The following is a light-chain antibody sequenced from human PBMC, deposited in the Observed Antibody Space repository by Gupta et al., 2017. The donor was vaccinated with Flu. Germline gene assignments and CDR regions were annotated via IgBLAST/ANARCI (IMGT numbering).Light chain of an antibody. CDR1: SSDVGGYNY. Sequence: QSALTQPPSASGPPGQSVTISCTGTSSDVGGYNYVSWYKQHPGKAPKPMICEVNKRPSGVPDRFSGSKSGNTAALTVSGLQAEDEADYYCSSYAGSNTWVFGGGTKLTVL. CDR2: EVN. J-gene: IGLJ3*02. CDR3: SSYAGSNTWV. V-gene: IGLV2-8*01.